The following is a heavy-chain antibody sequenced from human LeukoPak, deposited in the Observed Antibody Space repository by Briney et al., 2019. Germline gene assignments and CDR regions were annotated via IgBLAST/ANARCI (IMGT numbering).Heavy chain of an antibody. J-gene: IGHJ6*03. Sequence: SVKVSCKASGGTFSSYAISWVRQAPGQGLEWMGGIIPIFGTANYAQKFQGRVPITADESTSTAYMELSSLRSEDTAVYYCARFGDGSDPFYYYYYMDVWGKGTTVTVSS. CDR3: ARFGDGSDPFYYYYYMDV. CDR2: IIPIFGTA. V-gene: IGHV1-69*01. CDR1: GGTFSSYA. D-gene: IGHD1-26*01.